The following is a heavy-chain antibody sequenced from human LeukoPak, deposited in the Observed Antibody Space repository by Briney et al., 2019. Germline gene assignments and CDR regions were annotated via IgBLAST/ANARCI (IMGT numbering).Heavy chain of an antibody. Sequence: QPGASLRLSCAASGFTLSSYAMSWVRQAPGKGLEWVSAISGSGGSTYYADSVKGRFTISRDNSKNTLYLQMNSLRAEDTAVYYCAKKPYYDFWSGYSPPDYWGQGTLVTVSS. CDR1: GFTLSSYA. V-gene: IGHV3-23*01. D-gene: IGHD3-3*01. CDR3: AKKPYYDFWSGYSPPDY. CDR2: ISGSGGST. J-gene: IGHJ4*02.